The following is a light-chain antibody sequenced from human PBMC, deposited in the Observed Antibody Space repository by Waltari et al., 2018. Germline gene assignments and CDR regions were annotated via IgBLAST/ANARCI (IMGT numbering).Light chain of an antibody. Sequence: QMTQSPSXXSASVXXRVTITCRASQNINTWLAWHQQKPGKAPKLLIYKASSLESGVPSRFSGSGSGTEYTLTISSLQPDDFATYYCLQYNGEPRTFGQGTKVEVK. J-gene: IGKJ1*01. CDR2: KAS. CDR3: LQYNGEPRT. CDR1: QNINTW. V-gene: IGKV1-5*03.